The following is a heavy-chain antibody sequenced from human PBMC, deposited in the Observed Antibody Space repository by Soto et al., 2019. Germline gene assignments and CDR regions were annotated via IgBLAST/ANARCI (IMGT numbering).Heavy chain of an antibody. CDR2: IYHSGST. Sequence: QVHLQESGPGLVRPSGTLSLTCAVSGASIISTTSHNWWSWVRQPPGKGLEWMGEIYHSGSTNYNPSLKSRVTMSVDKSTNQFSLRLTSVTAADTAVYYCARMVGATLVDFWGQGTLVTVSS. V-gene: IGHV4-4*02. CDR1: GASIISTTSHNW. D-gene: IGHD1-26*01. CDR3: ARMVGATLVDF. J-gene: IGHJ4*02.